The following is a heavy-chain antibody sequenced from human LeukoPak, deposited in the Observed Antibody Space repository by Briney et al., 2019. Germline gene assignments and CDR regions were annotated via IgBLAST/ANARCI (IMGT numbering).Heavy chain of an antibody. CDR3: ARDRVVSGRFGEVAS. D-gene: IGHD3-10*01. CDR1: GFTFSSYS. Sequence: GGSLRLSCAASGFTFSSYSMNWVRQAPGKGLEWDSFISSSSTYIYYADSVKGRFTISRDDAKNSLYLQMSSLRADDTAVYYCARDRVVSGRFGEVASWGQGTLVTVSS. CDR2: ISSSSTYI. J-gene: IGHJ5*01. V-gene: IGHV3-21*01.